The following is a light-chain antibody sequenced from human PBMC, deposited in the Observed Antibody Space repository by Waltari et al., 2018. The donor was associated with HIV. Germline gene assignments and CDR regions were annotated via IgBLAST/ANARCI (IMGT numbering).Light chain of an antibody. CDR3: ETWDSSTWV. CDR2: FEGGGSY. Sequence: QPVLSQSSSASASLGSSAKLTCTLTSGHSRNIIAWHQQQPGKAPRYLMKFEGGGSYNKGGGGPDRFSCSSSGAQRYLTISNLQFEDYADYYCETWDSSTWVFGGGTKLTVL. V-gene: IGLV4-60*02. CDR1: SGHSRNI. J-gene: IGLJ3*02.